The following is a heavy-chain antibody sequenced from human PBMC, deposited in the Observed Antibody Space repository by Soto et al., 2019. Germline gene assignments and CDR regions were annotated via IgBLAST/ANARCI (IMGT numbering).Heavy chain of an antibody. Sequence: GGSLRLSCAASGFTFSSYAMSWVRQAPGKGLEWVSAISGSGGSTYYADSVKGRFTISRDNSKNTLYLQMNSLRAEDTAVYYCAKEYCGDGSCYETNGFDPWGQGTQVTVSS. CDR1: GFTFSSYA. J-gene: IGHJ5*02. CDR2: ISGSGGST. D-gene: IGHD2-15*01. V-gene: IGHV3-23*01. CDR3: AKEYCGDGSCYETNGFDP.